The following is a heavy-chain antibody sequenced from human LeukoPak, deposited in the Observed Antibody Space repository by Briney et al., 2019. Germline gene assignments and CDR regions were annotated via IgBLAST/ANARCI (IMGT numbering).Heavy chain of an antibody. V-gene: IGHV3-15*01. CDR2: IKSKTDGGTT. D-gene: IGHD6-13*01. CDR3: ARENGMGIAAAGTSLELCMDV. J-gene: IGHJ6*02. Sequence: GGSLRLSCAASGFTFSNAWMSWVRQAPGKGLEWVGRIKSKTDGGTTDYAAPVKGRFTISRDDSKNTLYLQMNSLRAEDTAVYYCARENGMGIAAAGTSLELCMDVWGQGTTVTVSS. CDR1: GFTFSNAW.